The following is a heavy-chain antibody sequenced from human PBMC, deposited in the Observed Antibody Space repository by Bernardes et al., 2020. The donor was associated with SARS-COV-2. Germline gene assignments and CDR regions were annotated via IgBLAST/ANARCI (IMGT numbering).Heavy chain of an antibody. CDR2: INQDGGEK. CDR1: GFSFSNTW. Sequence: GGSLRLSCAASGFSFSNTWMIWVRQSPGKGLEWVANINQDGGEKFYVDSVKGRFTISRDNAKNELYLQINALRADDTATFYCATNTNQRFDNWGQGTLVTVSS. J-gene: IGHJ4*02. CDR3: ATNTNQRFDN. V-gene: IGHV3-7*03. D-gene: IGHD2-2*01.